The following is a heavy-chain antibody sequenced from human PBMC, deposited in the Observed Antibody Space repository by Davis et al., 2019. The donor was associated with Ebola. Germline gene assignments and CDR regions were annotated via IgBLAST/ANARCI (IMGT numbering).Heavy chain of an antibody. J-gene: IGHJ5*02. CDR1: GGSFSGYY. CDR3: ARDRRLWFRELPP. CDR2: INHSGST. Sequence: MPSETLSLTCAVYGGSFSGYYWSWIRQPPGKGLEWIGEINHSGSTNYNPSLKSRVTISVDTSKNQFSLKLSSVTAADTAVYYCARDRRLWFRELPPWGQGTLVTVSS. D-gene: IGHD3-10*01. V-gene: IGHV4-34*01.